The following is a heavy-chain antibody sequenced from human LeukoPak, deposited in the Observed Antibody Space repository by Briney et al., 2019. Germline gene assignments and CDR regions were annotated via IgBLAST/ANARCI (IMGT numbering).Heavy chain of an antibody. Sequence: PSETLSLTCTVSGYSISSGYYWGWIRQPPGKGLEWIGSIYHSGSTYYNPSLKSRVTISVDTSKNQFSLKLSSVTAADTAVYYCARGHYYETRYFDYWGQGTLVTVSS. V-gene: IGHV4-38-2*02. CDR1: GYSISSGYY. D-gene: IGHD3-22*01. CDR2: IYHSGST. CDR3: ARGHYYETRYFDY. J-gene: IGHJ4*02.